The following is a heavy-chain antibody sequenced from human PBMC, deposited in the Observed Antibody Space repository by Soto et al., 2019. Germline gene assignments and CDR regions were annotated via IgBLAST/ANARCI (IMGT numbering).Heavy chain of an antibody. CDR3: ARDLGGPDY. CDR2: LSSDGLGA. J-gene: IGHJ4*02. D-gene: IGHD3-16*01. CDR1: GFSLSPYW. Sequence: EVHLEESGGGLVQPGGSLRLSCAASGFSLSPYWMHWVRQVPGRGLEWVARLSSDGLGAAYAYSVKGRFFISRDIARNTLSLQMNSLRADDTAVYYCARDLGGPDYWGRGTSVTVSS. V-gene: IGHV3-74*03.